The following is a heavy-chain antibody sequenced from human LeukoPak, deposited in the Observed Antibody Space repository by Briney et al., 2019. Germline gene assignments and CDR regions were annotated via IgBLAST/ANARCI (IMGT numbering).Heavy chain of an antibody. CDR3: ARDSHYYGSGTNY. Sequence: GGSLRLSCAASGFTFSSYAMHWVRQAPGKGLEWVAVISYDGSNKYYADSVKGRFTISRDNSKNTLYLQMNSLRAEDTAVYYCARDSHYYGSGTNYWGQGTLVTVSS. J-gene: IGHJ4*02. D-gene: IGHD3-10*01. V-gene: IGHV3-30*04. CDR1: GFTFSSYA. CDR2: ISYDGSNK.